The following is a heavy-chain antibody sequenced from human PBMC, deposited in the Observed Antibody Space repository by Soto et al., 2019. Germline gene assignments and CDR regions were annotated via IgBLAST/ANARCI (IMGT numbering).Heavy chain of an antibody. CDR2: INPNSGGT. Sequence: GASVKVSCKASGYTFTSYDINWVRQATGQGLEWMGWINPNSGGTNYAQKFQGRVTMTRDTSISTAYMELSRLRSDDTAVYYCARGAARAFDPWGQGTLVTVSS. V-gene: IGHV1-2*02. J-gene: IGHJ5*02. CDR1: GYTFTSYD. CDR3: ARGAARAFDP. D-gene: IGHD6-6*01.